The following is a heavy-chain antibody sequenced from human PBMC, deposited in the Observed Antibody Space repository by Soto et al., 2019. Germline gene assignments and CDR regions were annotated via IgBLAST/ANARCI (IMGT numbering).Heavy chain of an antibody. CDR2: SYYSGST. J-gene: IGHJ6*02. V-gene: IGHV4-39*01. CDR3: ARHFRDSSNPPYYYNGMDV. Sequence: SETLSLTCTVSRGSISSSSYYWGWILQPPGKGLEWIRSSYYSGSTYYNPSLKSRVTISVYTSKNKFSLKLRSVTAADTAVYYCARHFRDSSNPPYYYNGMDVWGQGTTVTVSS. D-gene: IGHD4-4*01. CDR1: RGSISSSSYY.